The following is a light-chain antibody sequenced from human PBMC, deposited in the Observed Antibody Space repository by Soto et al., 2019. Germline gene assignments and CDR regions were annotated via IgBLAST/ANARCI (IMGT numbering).Light chain of an antibody. CDR3: LQDYNYPYT. J-gene: IGKJ2*01. CDR2: AAS. CDR1: QDIRND. Sequence: AIQMTQSPSPLSASVGDRVTITCRARQDIRNDLAWYQQKPGKAPKLLIYAASSLQSGVSSRFSGSGSGTDFTLTISSLQPEDFATYYCLQDYNYPYTFGQGTKLEIK. V-gene: IGKV1-6*01.